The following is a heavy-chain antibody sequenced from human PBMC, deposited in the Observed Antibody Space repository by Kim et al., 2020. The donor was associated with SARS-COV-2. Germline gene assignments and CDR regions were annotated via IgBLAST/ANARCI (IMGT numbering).Heavy chain of an antibody. V-gene: IGHV3-7*03. J-gene: IGHJ2*01. D-gene: IGHD2-8*02. CDR1: GFNFSDFW. CDR2: IVKGGVRT. CDR3: AREGILGISKVGFDV. Sequence: GGSLRLSCVASGFNFSDFWMSWIRKSPGNGLECVATIVKGGVRTTYADSVKGRFTVSRDNANNLVHLDMNSLSVADTAIYYCAREGILGISKVGFDVRG.